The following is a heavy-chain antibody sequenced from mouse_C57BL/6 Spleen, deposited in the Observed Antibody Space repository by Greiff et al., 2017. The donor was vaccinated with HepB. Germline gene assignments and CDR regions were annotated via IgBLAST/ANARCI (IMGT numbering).Heavy chain of an antibody. CDR3: AREQLRRMDY. D-gene: IGHD2-12*01. CDR1: GYTFTSYW. J-gene: IGHJ4*01. V-gene: IGHV1-55*01. CDR2: IYPGSGST. Sequence: VQLQQSGAELVKPGASVKMSCKASGYTFTSYWINWVKQRPGQGLEWIGDIYPGSGSTNYNEKFKSKATLTVDTSSSTAYMQLSSLTSEDSAVYYCAREQLRRMDYWGQGTSVTVSS.